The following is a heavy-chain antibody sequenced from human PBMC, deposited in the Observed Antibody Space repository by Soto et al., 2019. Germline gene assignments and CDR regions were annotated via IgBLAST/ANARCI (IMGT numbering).Heavy chain of an antibody. CDR2: IAGGGVPT. V-gene: IGHV3-48*01. J-gene: IGHJ4*02. Sequence: EVQLVESGGALVQSGESLRLSCAASGFTFSAYSMNWVRQTPGGGLEWIAHIAGGGVPTYYADSVKGRFTISRDKGKNSLYLQMNNLKGEDSGIYYCTRASSSAFDHWGQGALVTVSS. CDR1: GFTFSAYS. CDR3: TRASSSAFDH.